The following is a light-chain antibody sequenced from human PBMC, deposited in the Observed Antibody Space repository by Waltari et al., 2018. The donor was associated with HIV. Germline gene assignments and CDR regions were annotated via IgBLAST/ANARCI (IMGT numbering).Light chain of an antibody. CDR1: NIESKS. V-gene: IGLV3-21*04. J-gene: IGLJ2*01. CDR3: QVWDRSSDQVI. Sequence: YELTQPPSVSVAPGQTAMITCGGNNIESKSVQWYQQKPGQAPVLVLYLDLDRPSGIPERFSGSVSGNTATLTISRVDAGDEADYYCQVWDRSSDQVIFGGGTKLTVL. CDR2: LDL.